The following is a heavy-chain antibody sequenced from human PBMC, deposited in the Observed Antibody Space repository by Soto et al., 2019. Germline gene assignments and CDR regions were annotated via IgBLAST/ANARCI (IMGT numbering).Heavy chain of an antibody. Sequence: GGSLRLSCAASGFTFSSYAMHWVRQAPGKGLEWVAVISYDGSNKYYADSVKGRFTISRDNSKNTLYLQMNSLRAEDTAVYYCAGLLASHDYWGQGTLVTVSS. CDR3: AGLLASHDY. CDR2: ISYDGSNK. J-gene: IGHJ4*02. V-gene: IGHV3-30-3*01. CDR1: GFTFSSYA. D-gene: IGHD2-2*01.